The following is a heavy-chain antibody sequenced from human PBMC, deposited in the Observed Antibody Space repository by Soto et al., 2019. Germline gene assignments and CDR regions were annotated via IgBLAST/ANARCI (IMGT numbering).Heavy chain of an antibody. CDR2: FRAGGDDGTT. CDR1: GFTFSSYS. J-gene: IGHJ4*02. D-gene: IGHD3-22*01. CDR3: AKEGDDFTGYYYHFDY. V-gene: IGHV3-23*01. Sequence: EVHLLESGGGLVQPGGSLRLSCVASGFTFSSYSMSWVRQAPGKGLEWVSGFRAGGDDGTTYYADSVKGRFTISRDNSKNTLYLQMNSLGVEDTAVYYCAKEGDDFTGYYYHFDYWGQGTLVTVSS.